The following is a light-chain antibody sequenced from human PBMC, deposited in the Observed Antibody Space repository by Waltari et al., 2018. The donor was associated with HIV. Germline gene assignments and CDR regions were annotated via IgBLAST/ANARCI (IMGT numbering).Light chain of an antibody. Sequence: QPVLTQPPSASGTPGQRVTISCSGSSSNIGAHYVYWYQQLPDTAPKLLIYRSNQRPSGVPDRFSGSKSDTSASLAISGLRSDDEADYYCAAWDDSLSGYVFGTGTKVTVL. CDR3: AAWDDSLSGYV. V-gene: IGLV1-47*01. CDR1: SSNIGAHY. CDR2: RSN. J-gene: IGLJ1*01.